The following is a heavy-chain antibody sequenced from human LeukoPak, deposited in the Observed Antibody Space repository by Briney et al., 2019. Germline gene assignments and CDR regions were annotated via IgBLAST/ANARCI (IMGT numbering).Heavy chain of an antibody. CDR2: INPNTVVT. CDR1: GYNFTDYY. D-gene: IGHD4-11*01. CDR3: ARTYISAYTNVNIEGYYFGLDV. J-gene: IGHJ6*02. Sequence: ASGKVSCKAFGYNFTDYYMHWVRHAPGQGLEWMGWINPNTVVTDYAHKIQGRVTMTRVTSLRTDYMELRRLPSDDTAVYYCARTYISAYTNVNIEGYYFGLDVWGQGTTVTVSS. V-gene: IGHV1-2*02.